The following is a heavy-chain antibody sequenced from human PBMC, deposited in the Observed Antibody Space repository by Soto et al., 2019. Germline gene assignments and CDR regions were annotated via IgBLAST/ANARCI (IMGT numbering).Heavy chain of an antibody. Sequence: GGSLRLSCAASGFTFSSYAMSWVRQAPGKGLEWVSAISGSGGSTYYADSVKGRFTISRDNSKNTLYLQMNSLRAEDTAVYYCARARYFDWPARCYFDYWGQGTLVTVSS. CDR1: GFTFSSYA. CDR3: ARARYFDWPARCYFDY. CDR2: ISGSGGST. V-gene: IGHV3-23*01. D-gene: IGHD3-9*01. J-gene: IGHJ4*02.